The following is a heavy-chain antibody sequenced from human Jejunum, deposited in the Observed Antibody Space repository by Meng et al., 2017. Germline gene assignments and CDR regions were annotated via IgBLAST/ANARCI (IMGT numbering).Heavy chain of an antibody. D-gene: IGHD3-22*01. J-gene: IGHJ4*02. Sequence: EVQLVESGGGLVKPGGSLRLSCAASGFTFTTTWMSWVRQAPGKGLEWVGRIKSKTTGGTADYAAPVKGRFTISRDDLENTLYLQMNNLIPEDTAVYYCVTTYRSDSCGSYWGQGALVTVSS. CDR3: VTTYRSDSCGSY. CDR2: IKSKTTGGTA. CDR1: GFTFTTTW. V-gene: IGHV3-15*01.